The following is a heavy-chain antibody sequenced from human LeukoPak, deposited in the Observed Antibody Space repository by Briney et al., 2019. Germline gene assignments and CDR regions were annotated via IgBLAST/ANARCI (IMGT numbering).Heavy chain of an antibody. CDR2: ISNEGSNK. CDR3: ARDGFSIAAAGNPSDAFDI. CDR1: GFTFSSFA. J-gene: IGHJ3*02. D-gene: IGHD6-13*01. Sequence: GRSLRLSCAASGFTFSSFAMHWVRQAPGKGLEWVALISNEGSNKHYADSVKGRFTISRDNSKNTLYLQMNSLRAEDTAVYYCARDGFSIAAAGNPSDAFDIWGQGTMVTVSS. V-gene: IGHV3-30*03.